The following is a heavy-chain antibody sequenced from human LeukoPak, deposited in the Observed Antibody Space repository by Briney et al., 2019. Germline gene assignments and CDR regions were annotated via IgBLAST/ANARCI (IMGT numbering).Heavy chain of an antibody. CDR2: IKTDGSST. CDR3: ARLGARSGSYDY. D-gene: IGHD3-10*01. V-gene: IGHV3-74*01. CDR1: GFTFSSYW. Sequence: PGGSLRLSCAASGFTFSSYWMHWVRQAPGKGLVWVSRIKTDGSSTFYADSVKGRFTISRDNAKNTLYLQMTSLRAEDTAVYYCARLGARSGSYDYWGQGTLVTVSS. J-gene: IGHJ4*02.